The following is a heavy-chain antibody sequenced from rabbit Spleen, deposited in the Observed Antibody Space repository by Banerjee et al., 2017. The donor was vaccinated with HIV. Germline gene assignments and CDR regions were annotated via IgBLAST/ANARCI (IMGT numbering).Heavy chain of an antibody. Sequence: EQLLESGGGLVKPEGSLKLSCTASGFSFSSVHWIYWVRQAPGKGLEWIGTIYAGSTGTIDYASWAKGRFTISKTSSTTVTLQMTSLTAADTATYFCARDLAGVIGWNFSLWGQGTLVTVS. CDR1: GFSFSSVHW. J-gene: IGHJ4*01. V-gene: IGHV1S45*01. CDR2: IYAGSTGTI. D-gene: IGHD4-1*01. CDR3: ARDLAGVIGWNFSL.